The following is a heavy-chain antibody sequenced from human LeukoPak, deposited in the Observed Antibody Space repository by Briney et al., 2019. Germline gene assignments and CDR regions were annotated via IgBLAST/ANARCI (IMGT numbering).Heavy chain of an antibody. CDR1: GFTFSSYA. D-gene: IGHD3-10*01. Sequence: PGGSLRLSCAASGFTFSSYAMHWVRQAPGKGLEWVAVISYDGSNKYYADSVKGRFTISRDNSKNTLYLQMNSLRAEDTAVYYCARGHMVRGVIMFDYWGQGTLVTVSS. V-gene: IGHV3-30-3*01. CDR3: ARGHMVRGVIMFDY. CDR2: ISYDGSNK. J-gene: IGHJ4*02.